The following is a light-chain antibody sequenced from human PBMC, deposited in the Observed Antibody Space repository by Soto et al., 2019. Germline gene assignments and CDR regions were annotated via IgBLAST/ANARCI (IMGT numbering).Light chain of an antibody. Sequence: QSVLTQPASVSGSPGQSITISCTGTSTDVGAYNYVSWYQLHPGNAPKLMIYEVSNRPSGISNRFSASKSGNTASLTISGLQAEDEADYYCFSYTSSTAYVFGTGTKVT. V-gene: IGLV2-14*01. CDR2: EVS. CDR1: STDVGAYNY. CDR3: FSYTSSTAYV. J-gene: IGLJ1*01.